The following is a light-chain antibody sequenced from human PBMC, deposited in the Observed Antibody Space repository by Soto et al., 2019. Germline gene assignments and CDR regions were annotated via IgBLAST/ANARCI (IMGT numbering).Light chain of an antibody. V-gene: IGLV1-44*01. CDR3: GAWDSSLNGYV. CDR2: NDK. CDR1: RSNIGTNP. Sequence: QSVLTQPPSASGTPGQRHTISCSGDRSNIGTNPVAWYQQLPGTATKLLINNDKHRPSGVPDRFYGSRSGASASLAISGLQSEDEANYFCGAWDSSLNGYVFGTGTKVTV. J-gene: IGLJ1*01.